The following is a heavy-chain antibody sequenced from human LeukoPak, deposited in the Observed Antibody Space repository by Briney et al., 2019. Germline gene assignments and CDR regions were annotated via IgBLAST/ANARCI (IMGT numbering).Heavy chain of an antibody. CDR2: IQYDGSNK. J-gene: IGHJ3*02. D-gene: IGHD3-22*01. Sequence: GGSLRLSCAASGFTFSSYSMNWVRQAPGKGLEWVTFIQYDGSNKYYADSVKGRFTISRDNSKNTLYLQMNSLRAEDTAVYYCAKGVSYYYDSTDDAFDIWGQGTMVTVSS. V-gene: IGHV3-30*02. CDR1: GFTFSSYS. CDR3: AKGVSYYYDSTDDAFDI.